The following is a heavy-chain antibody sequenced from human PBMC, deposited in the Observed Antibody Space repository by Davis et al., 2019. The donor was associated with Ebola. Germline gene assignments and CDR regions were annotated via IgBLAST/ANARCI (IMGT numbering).Heavy chain of an antibody. CDR2: INWDSSSR. D-gene: IGHD2/OR15-2a*01. CDR1: GFTFDAYA. CDR3: AKAPFLEGAFDM. Sequence: SLKISCAASGFTFDAYAMHWVRQVPGKGLEWVSGINWDSSSRVYVDSVKGRFTISRDNAKNSLSLQMNSLRTEDTALYYCAKAPFLEGAFDMWGQGTMVTVSS. V-gene: IGHV3-9*01. J-gene: IGHJ3*02.